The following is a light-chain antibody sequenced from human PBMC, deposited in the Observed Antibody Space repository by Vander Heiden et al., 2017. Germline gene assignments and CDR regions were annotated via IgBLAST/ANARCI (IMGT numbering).Light chain of an antibody. J-gene: IGKJ4*01. V-gene: IGKV1-12*01. CDR1: QGIGRW. Sequence: DIQMTQPPSSVSASVGDRATTTGRAGQGIGRWLAWYQQKPAKAPRLLIYASSTLQSAVASRLSGSGSWTDFNLTISSLQPEDFATYYCQQPNSFPLIAFGGGTKVEI. CDR2: ASS. CDR3: QQPNSFPLIA.